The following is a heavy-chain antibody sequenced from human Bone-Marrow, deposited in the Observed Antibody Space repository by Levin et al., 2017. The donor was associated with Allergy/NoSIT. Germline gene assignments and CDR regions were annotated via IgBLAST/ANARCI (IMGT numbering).Heavy chain of an antibody. CDR1: GFTFNIYY. D-gene: IGHD2-15*01. CDR2: ISSSGSSK. J-gene: IGHJ3*01. V-gene: IGHV3-48*02. Sequence: GESLKISCAASGFTFNIYYMNWVRQAPGKGLEWISYISSSGSSKYYAESVKGRFTISRDNAKNSVDLQMTSLRDEDTAVYYCARVKRDEGYPNDAFDLWGEGTMVTVSP. CDR3: ARVKRDEGYPNDAFDL.